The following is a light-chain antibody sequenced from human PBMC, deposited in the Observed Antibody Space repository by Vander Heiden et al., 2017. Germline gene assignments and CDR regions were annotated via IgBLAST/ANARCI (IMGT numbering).Light chain of an antibody. J-gene: IGKJ4*01. V-gene: IGKV1-8*01. Sequence: AIRMTPSPSSFSASTGDRVTITCRASQGISSYLAWYQQKPGKAPKLLIYAASTLQSGVPSRFSGSGSETDFTLTISCLQSEDFATYYCQQYYSYPPLTFGGGTKVEIK. CDR3: QQYYSYPPLT. CDR2: AAS. CDR1: QGISSY.